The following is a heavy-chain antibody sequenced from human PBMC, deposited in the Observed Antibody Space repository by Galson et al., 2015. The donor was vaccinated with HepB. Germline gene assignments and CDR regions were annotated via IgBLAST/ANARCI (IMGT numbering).Heavy chain of an antibody. CDR1: GFTFSSYS. V-gene: IGHV3-48*02. Sequence: SLRLSCAASGFTFSSYSMNWVRQAPGKGLEWVSYISSSSSTIYYADSVKGRFTISRDNAKNSLYLQMNSLRDEDTAVYYCAREDYDDYYYYYYGMDVWGQGTTVTVSS. J-gene: IGHJ6*02. CDR2: ISSSSSTI. CDR3: AREDYDDYYYYYYGMDV. D-gene: IGHD4-17*01.